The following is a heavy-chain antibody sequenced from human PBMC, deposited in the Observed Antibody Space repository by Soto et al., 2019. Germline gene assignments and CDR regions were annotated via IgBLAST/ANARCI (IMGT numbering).Heavy chain of an antibody. CDR1: GFSLTTDRVG. V-gene: IGHV2-5*02. CDR3: AHAYGGRSLY. Sequence: QITLKESGPTLVKPTQTLTLTCTFSGFSLTTDRVGVGWIRQPPGEALEWLAVIYWDDSKTYRPSLESRLTITKDTSKNQVALTMTNIDSLDTATYYCAHAYGGRSLYGGQGTLVTVSS. J-gene: IGHJ4*02. CDR2: IYWDDSK. D-gene: IGHD1-26*01.